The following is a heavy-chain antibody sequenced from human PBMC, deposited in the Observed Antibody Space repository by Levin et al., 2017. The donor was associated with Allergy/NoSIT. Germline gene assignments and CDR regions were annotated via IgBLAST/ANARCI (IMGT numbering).Heavy chain of an antibody. CDR2: INVDGSIR. CDR3: ARAGADCKAMITAFDY. V-gene: IGHV3-74*01. J-gene: IGHJ4*02. Sequence: GGSLRLSCAASGFTFSTYWMHWVRQAPGKGLVWVSRINVDGSIRWYADSVEGRFTISRDNAKNTVYLQMNSLRAEDTALYYCARAGADCKAMITAFDYWGQGSVVTVSS. D-gene: IGHD3-16*01. CDR1: GFTFSTYW.